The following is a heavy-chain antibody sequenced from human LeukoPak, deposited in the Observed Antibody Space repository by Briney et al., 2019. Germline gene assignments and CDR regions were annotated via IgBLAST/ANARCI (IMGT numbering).Heavy chain of an antibody. V-gene: IGHV3-30*02. D-gene: IGHD1-26*01. CDR1: RFTFSDYG. CDR3: ATLVGASVDYLDY. Sequence: GGSLRLSCAASRFTFSDYGMHWARQAPGKGLEWVAFIMYDGTDKYYADSMKGRFTISRDNSRNTMYLQMNSLRPEDTAVYYCATLVGASVDYLDYWGQGAQVTVSP. J-gene: IGHJ4*02. CDR2: IMYDGTDK.